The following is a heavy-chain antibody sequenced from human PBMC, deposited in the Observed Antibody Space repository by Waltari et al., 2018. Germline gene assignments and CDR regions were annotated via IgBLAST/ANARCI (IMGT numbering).Heavy chain of an antibody. CDR1: GGSFSGYY. CDR3: AALWFGELGFDP. J-gene: IGHJ5*02. V-gene: IGHV4-34*01. CDR2: INHSGST. D-gene: IGHD3-10*01. Sequence: QVQLQQWGAGLLKPSETLSLTCAVYGGSFSGYYWSWIRQPPGKGLEWIGEINHSGSTNYNPSLKSRVTISVDTSKNQFSLKLSSVTAADTAVYYCAALWFGELGFDPWGQGTLVTVSS.